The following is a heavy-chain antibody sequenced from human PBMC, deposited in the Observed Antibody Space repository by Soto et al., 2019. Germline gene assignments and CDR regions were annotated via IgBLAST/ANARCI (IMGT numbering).Heavy chain of an antibody. CDR2: IIPIFGTA. V-gene: IGHV1-69*01. CDR3: ATSVLRFLEWSAYYYGMDV. CDR1: GGTFSSYA. J-gene: IGHJ6*02. Sequence: QVQLVQSGAEVQKPGSSVKVSCKASGGTFSSYAISWVRQAPGQGLEWMGGIIPIFGTANYAQKFQGRVTITADESTSTAYMGLSSLRSEDTAVYYCATSVLRFLEWSAYYYGMDVWGQGTTVTVSS. D-gene: IGHD3-3*01.